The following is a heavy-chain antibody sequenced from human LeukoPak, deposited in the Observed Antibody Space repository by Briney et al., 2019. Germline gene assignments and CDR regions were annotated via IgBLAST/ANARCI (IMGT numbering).Heavy chain of an antibody. V-gene: IGHV1-2*06. J-gene: IGHJ4*02. CDR3: ARGVQWEPGTDY. CDR1: GYTFTGYY. Sequence: ASVKVSCKASGYTFTGYYMHWVRQAPGQGLEWMGRINPNSGGTNYAQKFQGRVTMTRDTSISTAYMELSRLRSDDTAVYYCARGVQWEPGTDYWGQGTLVTVSS. D-gene: IGHD1-26*01. CDR2: INPNSGGT.